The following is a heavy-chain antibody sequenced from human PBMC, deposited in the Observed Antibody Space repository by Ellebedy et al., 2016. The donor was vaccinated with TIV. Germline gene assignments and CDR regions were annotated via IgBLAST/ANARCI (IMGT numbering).Heavy chain of an antibody. V-gene: IGHV3-30*18. Sequence: GGSLRLXCAASGFTFSSYGMHWVRQAPGKGLEWVAVISYDGSNEYYADSVKGRFTISRDNSKNTLYLQMNSLRAEDTAVYYCAKDLHGYDYYYFYYMGVWGKGTTVTVSS. J-gene: IGHJ6*03. CDR3: AKDLHGYDYYYFYYMGV. D-gene: IGHD5-12*01. CDR2: ISYDGSNE. CDR1: GFTFSSYG.